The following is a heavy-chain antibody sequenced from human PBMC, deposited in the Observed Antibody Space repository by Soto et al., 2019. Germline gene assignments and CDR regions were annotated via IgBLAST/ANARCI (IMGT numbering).Heavy chain of an antibody. Sequence: GGSLRLSCAASGFTFSSYAMSWVRQAPGKGLEWVSAISGSGGSTYYADSVKGRFTISRDNSKNTLYLQMNSLRAEDPAVYYWAKDSEYYYDSSGYYPDAFDIWGQGTMVTVSS. CDR1: GFTFSSYA. D-gene: IGHD3-22*01. J-gene: IGHJ3*02. CDR2: ISGSGGST. CDR3: AKDSEYYYDSSGYYPDAFDI. V-gene: IGHV3-23*01.